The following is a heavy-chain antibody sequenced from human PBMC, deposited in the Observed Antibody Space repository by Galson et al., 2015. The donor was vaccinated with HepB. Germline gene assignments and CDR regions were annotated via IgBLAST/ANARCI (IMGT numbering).Heavy chain of an antibody. CDR2: ISGSGGST. J-gene: IGHJ4*02. Sequence: SLRLSCAASGLTFSRYAMSWVRQAPGKGLEWVSGISGSGGSTYYADSVKGRFTIFRDNSKNTLYPQMNSLRAQDTAVYYCAKVDGVLGELLYYYFDYWGQGTLVTVSS. CDR1: GLTFSRYA. V-gene: IGHV3-23*01. CDR3: AKVDGVLGELLYYYFDY. D-gene: IGHD3-10*01.